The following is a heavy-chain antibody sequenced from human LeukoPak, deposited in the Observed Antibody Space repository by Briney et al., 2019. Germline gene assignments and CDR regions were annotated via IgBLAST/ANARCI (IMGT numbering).Heavy chain of an antibody. D-gene: IGHD3-3*01. Sequence: GGSLRLSCAASGFTFSSYSMNWVRQAPGKGLEWVSYISSSSSTIYYADSVKGRFTISRDNAKNSLYLQMNSLRAEDTAVYYCARDRRFGVVKFDPWGQGTLVTVSS. J-gene: IGHJ5*02. CDR3: ARDRRFGVVKFDP. CDR2: ISSSSSTI. CDR1: GFTFSSYS. V-gene: IGHV3-48*04.